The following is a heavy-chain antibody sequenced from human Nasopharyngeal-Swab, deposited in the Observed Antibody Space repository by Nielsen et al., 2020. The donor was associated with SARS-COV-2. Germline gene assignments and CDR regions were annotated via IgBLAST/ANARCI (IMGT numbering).Heavy chain of an antibody. Sequence: GGSLRLSCAASGFTFSNAWMHWVRQAPGKGLVWVSRINSDGSSTSYADSVKGRFTISRDNAKNTLYLQMNSLRAEDTAIYYCAKYFGSGAYQAFCDYWGHGTLVTVSS. CDR2: INSDGSST. V-gene: IGHV3-74*01. CDR1: GFTFSNAW. D-gene: IGHD1-26*01. CDR3: AKYFGSGAYQAFCDY. J-gene: IGHJ4*01.